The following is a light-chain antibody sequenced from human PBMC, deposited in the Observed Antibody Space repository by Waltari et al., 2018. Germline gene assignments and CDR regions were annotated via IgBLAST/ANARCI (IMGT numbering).Light chain of an antibody. CDR3: LQENNYPQT. CDR1: QGIRND. J-gene: IGKJ1*01. V-gene: IGKV1-6*01. CDR2: ASS. Sequence: AIQMTQSPSSLSASVGDRVTNTCRASQGIRNDLNWYQQKPGKAPKLLIYASSILESGVPSRFSGSGSGTDFTLTISSLQPEDFATYYCLQENNYPQTFGQGTKVEIK.